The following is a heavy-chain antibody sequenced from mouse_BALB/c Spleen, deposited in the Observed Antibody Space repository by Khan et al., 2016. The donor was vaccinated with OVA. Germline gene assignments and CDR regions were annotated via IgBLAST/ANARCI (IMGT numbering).Heavy chain of an antibody. CDR3: VRDGAYHRNDGWFTY. CDR2: INPSNGYT. V-gene: IGHV1-4*01. Sequence: VQLQQSGAELARPGASVKMSCKASGYTFTSYTIHWIKLRPGQGLEWIGYINPSNGYTNYNQKLKDKATLTADKTSTTAYMELSSLTSDDSALYSCVRDGAYHRNDGWFTYWGQGTLVTVSA. D-gene: IGHD2-14*01. J-gene: IGHJ3*01. CDR1: GYTFTSYT.